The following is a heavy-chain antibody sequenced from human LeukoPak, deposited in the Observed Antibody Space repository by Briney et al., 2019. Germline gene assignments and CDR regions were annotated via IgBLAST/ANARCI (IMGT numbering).Heavy chain of an antibody. V-gene: IGHV3-30-3*01. CDR1: GFTFSSYA. CDR2: ISYDGSNK. CDR3: ARGVRDVLQTLTAGYYFGY. J-gene: IGHJ4*02. Sequence: GGSLRLSCAASGFTFSSYAMHWVRQAPGKGLEWVAVISYDGSNKYYADSVKGRFTISRDNSKNTLYLQMNSLRAEDTAVYYCARGVRDVLQTLTAGYYFGYWGQGTLVTVSS. D-gene: IGHD5-24*01.